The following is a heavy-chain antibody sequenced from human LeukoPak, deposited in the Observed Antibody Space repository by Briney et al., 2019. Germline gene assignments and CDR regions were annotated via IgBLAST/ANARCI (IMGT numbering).Heavy chain of an antibody. J-gene: IGHJ3*02. CDR3: AKDRAVVAYDAFDI. CDR2: ISWNSGSI. V-gene: IGHV3-9*01. Sequence: GRSLRLSCAASGFTFDDYAMHWVRQAPGKGLEWVSGISWNSGSIGYADSVKGRFTISRDNAKNSLYLQMNSLRAEDTALYYCAKDRAVVAYDAFDIWGQGTMVTVSS. D-gene: IGHD2-15*01. CDR1: GFTFDDYA.